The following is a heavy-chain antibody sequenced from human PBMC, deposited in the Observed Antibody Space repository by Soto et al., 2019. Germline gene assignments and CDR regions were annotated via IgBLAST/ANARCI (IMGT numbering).Heavy chain of an antibody. J-gene: IGHJ3*02. CDR3: AREFPGTIFGVVTSDDAFDI. V-gene: IGHV1-69*04. CDR1: GGTFSSYT. Sequence: ASVKVSCKASGGTFSSYTISWVRQAPGQGLEWIGRIIPILGIANYAQKFQGRVTITADKSTSTAYMELSSLRSEDTAVYYCAREFPGTIFGVVTSDDAFDIWGQGTAVTVSS. D-gene: IGHD3-3*01. CDR2: IIPILGIA.